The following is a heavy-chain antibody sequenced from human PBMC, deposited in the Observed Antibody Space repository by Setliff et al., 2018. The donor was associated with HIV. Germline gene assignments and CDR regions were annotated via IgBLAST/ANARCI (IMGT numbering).Heavy chain of an antibody. J-gene: IGHJ4*02. CDR3: ARDSLPPPQQYYDFWSGLDS. V-gene: IGHV1-69*06. D-gene: IGHD3-3*01. CDR1: GYTFTNYG. Sequence: ASVKVSCKASGYTFTNYGISWVRQAPGQGLEWMGRIIPMFGTSNHAQKFQGRVTLTADKSTDTAYMELRSLRSEDTAVYYCARDSLPPPQQYYDFWSGLDSWGQGTLVTVSS. CDR2: IIPMFGTS.